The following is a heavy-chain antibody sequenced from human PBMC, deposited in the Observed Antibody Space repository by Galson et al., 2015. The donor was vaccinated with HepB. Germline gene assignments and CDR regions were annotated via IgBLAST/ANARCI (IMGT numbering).Heavy chain of an antibody. Sequence: SVKVSCKASGGTFSSYAISWVRQAPGQGLEWMGGIIPIFGTANYAQKFQGRVTITADESASTAYMELSSLRSEDTAVYYCARGWAARPSPMGRYYYYYMDVWGKGTTVTISS. D-gene: IGHD6-6*01. CDR1: GGTFSSYA. J-gene: IGHJ6*03. CDR2: IIPIFGTA. V-gene: IGHV1-69*13. CDR3: ARGWAARPSPMGRYYYYYMDV.